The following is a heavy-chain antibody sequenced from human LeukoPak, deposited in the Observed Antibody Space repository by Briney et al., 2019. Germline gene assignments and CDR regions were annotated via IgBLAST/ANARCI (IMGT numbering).Heavy chain of an antibody. V-gene: IGHV4-34*01. J-gene: IGHJ5*02. Sequence: SETLSLTCAVYGGSFSGYYWSWIRQPPGKGLEWIGEINHSGSTNYNPSLKSRVTISVDTSKNQFSLKLSSVIAADTAVYYCARGPYCSSTSCYAFWFDPWGQGTLVTVSS. D-gene: IGHD2-2*01. CDR2: INHSGST. CDR1: GGSFSGYY. CDR3: ARGPYCSSTSCYAFWFDP.